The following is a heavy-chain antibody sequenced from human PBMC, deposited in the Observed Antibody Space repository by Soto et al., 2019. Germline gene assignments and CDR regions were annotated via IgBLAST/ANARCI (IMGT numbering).Heavy chain of an antibody. Sequence: GGSLRLSCAASGFTFSSYAMSWVRQAPGKGLEWVSAISGSGGSTYYADSVKGRFTISRDNSKNTLYLQMNSLRAEDTAVYYCAKEGEYSGYDSGYYFDXWGQGTLVTVSS. D-gene: IGHD5-12*01. J-gene: IGHJ4*02. CDR3: AKEGEYSGYDSGYYFDX. V-gene: IGHV3-23*01. CDR2: ISGSGGST. CDR1: GFTFSSYA.